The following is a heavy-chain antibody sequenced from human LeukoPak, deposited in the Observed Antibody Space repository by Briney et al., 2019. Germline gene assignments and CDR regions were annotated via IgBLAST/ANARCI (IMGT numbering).Heavy chain of an antibody. Sequence: GGSLRLSCAGSGFTFSSYSMNWVRQAPGKGLEWVSYVSSSSSTIYYADSVKGRFTISRDNAKNSLYLQMNSLRAEDTAVYYCARGGPQWLTSVDYWGQGTLVTVSS. CDR1: GFTFSSYS. V-gene: IGHV3-48*01. J-gene: IGHJ4*02. D-gene: IGHD6-19*01. CDR3: ARGGPQWLTSVDY. CDR2: VSSSSSTI.